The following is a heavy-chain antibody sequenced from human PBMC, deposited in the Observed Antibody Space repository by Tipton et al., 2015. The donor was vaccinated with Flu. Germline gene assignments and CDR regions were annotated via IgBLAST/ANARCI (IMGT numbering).Heavy chain of an antibody. CDR1: GFTVSTNH. D-gene: IGHD2-8*02. CDR3: AKHCSGGLCYNSYAMDV. J-gene: IGHJ6*01. Sequence: SLRLSCAASGFTVSTNHMGWARQAPGKGLEWVSLIYSGGSTYYADSVKGRFTISRDNSKNTLYLQMSSLSAEDTAVYYCAKHCSGGLCYNSYAMDVWGQGTSVTVSS. CDR2: IYSGGST. V-gene: IGHV3-53*01.